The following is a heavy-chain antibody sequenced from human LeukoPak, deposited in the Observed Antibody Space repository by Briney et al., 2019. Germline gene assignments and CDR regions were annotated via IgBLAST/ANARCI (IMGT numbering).Heavy chain of an antibody. D-gene: IGHD3-10*01. V-gene: IGHV4-39*07. CDR2: IYYTGST. Sequence: SETLSLTCIVSGVSISSRTYYWAWIRQPPGKGLEWVGSIYYTGSTYDNPSLKSRVTISVDTSKNQFSLKLSSVTAADTAVYYCARGHDSGYYYYYVDVWGKGTTVTVSS. CDR1: GVSISSRTYY. J-gene: IGHJ6*03. CDR3: ARGHDSGYYYYYVDV.